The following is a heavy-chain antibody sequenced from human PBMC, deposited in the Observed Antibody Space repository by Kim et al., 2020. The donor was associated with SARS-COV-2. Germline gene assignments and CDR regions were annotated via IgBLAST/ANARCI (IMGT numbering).Heavy chain of an antibody. CDR1: GFTVSSNY. D-gene: IGHD3-16*01. V-gene: IGHV3-53*01. CDR3: ARWAYDYVWGRYYGMDV. J-gene: IGHJ6*02. CDR2: IYSGGNT. Sequence: GGSLRLSCAASGFTVSSNYMSWVRQAPGKGLEWVSVIYSGGNTYYADSVKGRFTISRDNSKNTLYLQMNSLRAEDTAVYYCARWAYDYVWGRYYGMDVWGQGTTVTVSS.